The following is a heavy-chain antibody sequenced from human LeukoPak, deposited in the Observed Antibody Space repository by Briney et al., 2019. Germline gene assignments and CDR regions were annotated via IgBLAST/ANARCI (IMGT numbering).Heavy chain of an antibody. V-gene: IGHV3-23*01. CDR3: ARVRMGIVATVKYSSGWYFDY. CDR2: ISGSGGST. Sequence: PGGSLRLSCAASGFTFSSYAMSWVRQAPGKGLEWVSAISGSGGSTYYADSVKGRFTISRDNSKNTLYLQMNSLRAEDTAVYYCARVRMGIVATVKYSSGWYFDYWGQGTLVTVSS. J-gene: IGHJ4*02. D-gene: IGHD6-19*01. CDR1: GFTFSSYA.